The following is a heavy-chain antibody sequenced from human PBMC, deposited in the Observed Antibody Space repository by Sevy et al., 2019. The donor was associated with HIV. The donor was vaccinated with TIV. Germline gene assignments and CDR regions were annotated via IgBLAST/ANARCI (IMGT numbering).Heavy chain of an antibody. CDR3: VRAIAADGSF. J-gene: IGHJ1*01. CDR2: IKQDGSVK. Sequence: GGSLRLSCAASGFTFSNYAMNWVRQAPGKGLEWVANIKQDGSVKYYVDSVKGRFTISRDNARNFLYLQMNSLRAEDTALYYCVRAIAADGSFWGQGTLVTVSS. V-gene: IGHV3-7*01. D-gene: IGHD6-13*01. CDR1: GFTFSNYA.